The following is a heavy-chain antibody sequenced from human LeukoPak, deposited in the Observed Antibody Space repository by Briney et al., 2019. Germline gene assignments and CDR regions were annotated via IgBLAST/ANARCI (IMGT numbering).Heavy chain of an antibody. D-gene: IGHD2-2*01. Sequence: EPGGSLRLSCVASGFTFSNTWMSWVRQAPGKGLEWVGRLKSQTDGGTTDYAAPVGGRFTISRDDSKNTLYLQMDSLKTDDTAVYYCATGPEPAAMVFDFWGRGTLVTVSS. CDR1: GFTFSNTW. CDR3: ATGPEPAAMVFDF. CDR2: LKSQTDGGTT. V-gene: IGHV3-15*01. J-gene: IGHJ4*02.